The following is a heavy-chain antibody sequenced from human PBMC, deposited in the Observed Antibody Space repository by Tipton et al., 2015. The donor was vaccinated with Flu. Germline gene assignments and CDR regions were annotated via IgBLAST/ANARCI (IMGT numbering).Heavy chain of an antibody. CDR1: GGSISSYY. V-gene: IGHV4-59*08. CDR3: ARHGGSGGSYVDY. Sequence: TLSLTCTVSGGSISSYYWSWIRQPPGKGLEWIGYIYYSGSTNYNPSLKSRVTISVDTSKNQFSLKLSPVTAADTAVYYCARHGGSGGSYVDYWGQGTLVTVSS. J-gene: IGHJ4*02. D-gene: IGHD2-15*01. CDR2: IYYSGST.